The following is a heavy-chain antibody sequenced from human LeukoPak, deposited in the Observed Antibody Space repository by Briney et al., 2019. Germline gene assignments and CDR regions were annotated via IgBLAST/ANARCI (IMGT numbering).Heavy chain of an antibody. Sequence: GGSLRLSCAASGFTFSSYSMNWVRQAPGKGLEWVSYIGSSSSTIYYADSVKGRFTISRDNAKNSLYLQMNSLRAEDTAVYYCARVGPPSSGWYDYWGQGTLVAVSS. D-gene: IGHD6-19*01. V-gene: IGHV3-48*04. J-gene: IGHJ4*02. CDR2: IGSSSSTI. CDR3: ARVGPPSSGWYDY. CDR1: GFTFSSYS.